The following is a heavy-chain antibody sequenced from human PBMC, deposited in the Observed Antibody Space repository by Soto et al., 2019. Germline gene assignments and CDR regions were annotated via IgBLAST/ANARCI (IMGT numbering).Heavy chain of an antibody. CDR2: IRTKVNDYAT. V-gene: IGHV3-73*02. CDR1: GFTFSDSA. Sequence: QLVESGGGLVQPGGSLRLSCAASGFTFSDSALHWVRQGSGKGLEWVGRIRTKVNDYATIYTSSVKGRFTISRDDSANRAFLQMDSLKTEDTAIYYCARPNDSGDYDWYFDLWARGTLVTVSS. CDR3: ARPNDSGDYDWYFDL. J-gene: IGHJ2*01. D-gene: IGHD4-17*01.